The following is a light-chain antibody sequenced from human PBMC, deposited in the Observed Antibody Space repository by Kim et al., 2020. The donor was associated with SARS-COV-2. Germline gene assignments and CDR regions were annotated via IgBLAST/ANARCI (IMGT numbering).Light chain of an antibody. J-gene: IGKJ1*01. CDR3: QHYNNWPPWT. CDR2: DTS. CDR1: QSVDDK. Sequence: SPGERATLSCRASQSVDDKLAWYQQKPGQAPRLLIYDTSTRATGIPARFSGSGSGTEFTLTISSLQSEDSAVYYCQHYNNWPPWTFGQGTKVE. V-gene: IGKV3-15*01.